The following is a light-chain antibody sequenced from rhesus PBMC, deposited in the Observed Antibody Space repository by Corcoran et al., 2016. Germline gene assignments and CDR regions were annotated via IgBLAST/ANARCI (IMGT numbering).Light chain of an antibody. J-gene: IGKJ2*01. CDR2: AAS. CDR3: QHYYGNPYS. Sequence: DIQMTQSPSALSASVGDRVTTSCRASENIYSNLAWYQQKPGKAPKLLFYAASSLQTGIPSRYSGSGSGTDFTLTISSLQPEDSAAYYCQHYYGNPYSFGQGTKVEIK. V-gene: IGKV1-25*02. CDR1: ENIYSN.